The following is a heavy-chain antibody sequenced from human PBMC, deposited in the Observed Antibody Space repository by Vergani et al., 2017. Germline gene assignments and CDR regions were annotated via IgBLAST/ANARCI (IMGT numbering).Heavy chain of an antibody. D-gene: IGHD3-3*01. CDR3: ARDGPRFGVDV. V-gene: IGHV4-59*01. CDR1: GGSISSYY. CDR2: IYYSGST. Sequence: QVQLQESGPGLVKPSETLSLTCTVSGGSISSYYWSWIRQPPGKGLEWIGYIYYSGSTNYNPSLKSRVTISVDTSKNQFSLKLSSVTAADTAVYYCARDGPRFGVDVWGKGTTVTVSS. J-gene: IGHJ6*04.